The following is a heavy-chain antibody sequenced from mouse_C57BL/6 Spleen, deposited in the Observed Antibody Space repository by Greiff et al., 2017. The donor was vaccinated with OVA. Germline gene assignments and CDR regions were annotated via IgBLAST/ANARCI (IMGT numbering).Heavy chain of an antibody. CDR3: AIDDYGNYYAMDY. CDR2: INPNYGTT. D-gene: IGHD2-4*01. V-gene: IGHV1-39*01. Sequence: VQLKQSGPELVKPGASVKISCKASVYSFTDYNMNWVKQSNGKSLEWIGVINPNYGTTSYNQKFKGKATLTVDQSSSTAYMQLNSLTSEDSAVYYCAIDDYGNYYAMDYWGQGTSVTVSS. J-gene: IGHJ4*01. CDR1: VYSFTDYN.